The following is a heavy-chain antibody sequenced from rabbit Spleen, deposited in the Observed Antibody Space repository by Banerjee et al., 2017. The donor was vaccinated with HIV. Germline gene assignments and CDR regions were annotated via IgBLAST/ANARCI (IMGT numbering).Heavy chain of an antibody. D-gene: IGHD7-1*01. V-gene: IGHV1S45*01. CDR3: ARDSVSYPTYIDFNL. J-gene: IGHJ4*01. CDR1: GFSFSNKAV. CDR2: IHGGSINNI. Sequence: QEQLVESGGGLVKPEGSLTLSCTASGFSFSNKAVMCWVRQAPGKGLEWIACIHGGSINNIYYASWAKGRFTISKTSSTTVTLQMTSLAAADTATYFCARDSVSYPTYIDFNLWGPGTLVTVS.